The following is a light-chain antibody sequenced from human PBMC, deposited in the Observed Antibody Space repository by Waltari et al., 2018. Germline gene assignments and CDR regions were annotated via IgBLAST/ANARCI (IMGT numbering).Light chain of an antibody. V-gene: IGLV1-44*01. CDR1: ASTLGNNV. Sequence: QSVLTQPPSASGTPGPGVTISCSGGASTLGNNVLNWYQPVPGKAPKLLIYRSDRRPAGVPDRFSGSKSGTSASLAISGLQSEDEADYYCAAWDDSLNGRWVFGGGTKVTVL. CDR3: AAWDDSLNGRWV. CDR2: RSD. J-gene: IGLJ3*02.